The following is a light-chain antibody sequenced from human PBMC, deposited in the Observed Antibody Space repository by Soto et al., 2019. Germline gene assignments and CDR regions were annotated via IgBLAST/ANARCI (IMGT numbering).Light chain of an antibody. CDR1: QSISSW. Sequence: GDRVTITCRASQSISSWLAWYQQKPGKAPKLLIYDASSLESGVPSRFSGSGSGTEFTLTISSLQPDDFATYYCQQYNSYSWTFGQGTKVVIK. CDR2: DAS. J-gene: IGKJ1*01. V-gene: IGKV1-5*01. CDR3: QQYNSYSWT.